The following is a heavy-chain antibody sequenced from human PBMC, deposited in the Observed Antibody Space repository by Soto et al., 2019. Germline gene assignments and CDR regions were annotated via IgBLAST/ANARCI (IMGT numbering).Heavy chain of an antibody. D-gene: IGHD3-10*01. CDR3: AKDLGCYYGSGRIKPEAFDS. CDR2: ISGSGGST. CDR1: GFTFSSYA. V-gene: IGHV3-23*01. Sequence: EVQLLESGGGLVQPGGSLRLSCAASGFTFSSYAMSWVRQAPGKGLEWVSAISGSGGSTYYADSVKGRFTISRDNSQNTLYLQMNSLRAEDTAVYYCAKDLGCYYGSGRIKPEAFDSWGQGTLVTVSS. J-gene: IGHJ4*02.